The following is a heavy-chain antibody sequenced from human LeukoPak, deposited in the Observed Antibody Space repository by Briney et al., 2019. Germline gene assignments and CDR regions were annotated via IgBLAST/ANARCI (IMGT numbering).Heavy chain of an antibody. V-gene: IGHV4-59*01. CDR2: IYYSGST. D-gene: IGHD3-22*01. CDR1: GGSISSYY. J-gene: IGHJ3*02. Sequence: SETLSLTCTVSGGSISSYYWSWIRQPPGKGLEWIGYIYYSGSTNYNPSLKSRVTISVDTSKNQFSLKLSSVTAADTAVYYCARVRVSYDSSGLRRGAFDIWGQGTMVTVSS. CDR3: ARVRVSYDSSGLRRGAFDI.